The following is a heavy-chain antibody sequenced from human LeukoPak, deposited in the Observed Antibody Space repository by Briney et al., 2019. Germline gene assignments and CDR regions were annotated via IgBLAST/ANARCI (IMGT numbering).Heavy chain of an antibody. J-gene: IGHJ4*02. CDR2: IYSGGST. Sequence: GGSLRLSCTASGFTFGDYVMIWVRQAPGKGLEWVSVIYSGGSTYYADSVKGRFTISRDNSKNTLYLQMNSLRAEDTAVYYCARGGGGIQLWLQPRFDYWGQGTLVTVSS. CDR3: ARGGGGIQLWLQPRFDY. V-gene: IGHV3-53*01. D-gene: IGHD5-18*01. CDR1: GFTFGDYV.